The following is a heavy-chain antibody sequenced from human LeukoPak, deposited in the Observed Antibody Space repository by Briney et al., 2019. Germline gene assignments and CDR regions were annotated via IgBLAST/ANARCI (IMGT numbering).Heavy chain of an antibody. CDR2: IHPSTGNP. D-gene: IGHD3-16*02. Sequence: ASVKVSCKASGYTFTNYAMNWVRQAPGQGLEWMGRIHPSTGNPTYAQGFTGRFVFSLDTSVSTTYLQISSLKAEDTAVYYCARAFQRLGELSLPDYWGQGTLATVSS. CDR1: GYTFTNYA. V-gene: IGHV7-4-1*02. J-gene: IGHJ4*02. CDR3: ARAFQRLGELSLPDY.